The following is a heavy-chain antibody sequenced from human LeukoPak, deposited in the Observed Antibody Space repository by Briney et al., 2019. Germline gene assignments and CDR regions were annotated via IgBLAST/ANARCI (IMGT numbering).Heavy chain of an antibody. J-gene: IGHJ4*02. CDR2: INPNSGGT. CDR3: ARVQLDSRGSGYSY. D-gene: IGHD3-22*01. CDR1: GYTFTGYY. Sequence: GASVKVSCKASGYTFTGYYLHWVRQAPGQGLEWMGWINPNSGGTNYAQKFQGRVTMTKDTSISTAYMELSRLRSVDTAVYYCARVQLDSRGSGYSYWGQGTLVTVSS. V-gene: IGHV1-2*02.